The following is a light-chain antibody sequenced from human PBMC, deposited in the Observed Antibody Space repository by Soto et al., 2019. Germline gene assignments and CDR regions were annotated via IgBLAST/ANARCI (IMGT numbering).Light chain of an antibody. J-gene: IGLJ1*01. CDR1: SSDVGGYRY. CDR3: NSYTSTTPYV. Sequence: QSALTQPASVSGSPGQSITISRTGTSSDVGGYRYVSWFQQHPGKAPKLIIYEVNNRPSGVSARFSGSKSGNTASLTISGLQAEDEGDYYCNSYTSTTPYVFGTGTKLTVL. CDR2: EVN. V-gene: IGLV2-14*01.